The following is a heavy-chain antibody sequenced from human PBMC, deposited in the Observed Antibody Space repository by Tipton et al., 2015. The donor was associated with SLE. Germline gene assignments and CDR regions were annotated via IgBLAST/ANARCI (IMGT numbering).Heavy chain of an antibody. CDR3: AISTSEYRGVVVAAAYDY. CDR1: GFTFSSYG. V-gene: IGHV3-30*03. CDR2: ISYDGSSK. D-gene: IGHD2-15*01. J-gene: IGHJ4*02. Sequence: SLRLSCAASGFTFSSYGMHWVRQAPGKGLEWVALISYDGSSKYYADSVKGRFTISRDNSNNTLHLQMKSVRDEDTAVYYCAISTSEYRGVVVAAAYDYWGQGNLVTVSS.